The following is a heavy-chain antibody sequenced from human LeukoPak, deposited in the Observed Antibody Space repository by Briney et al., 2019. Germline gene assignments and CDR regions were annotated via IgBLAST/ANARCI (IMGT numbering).Heavy chain of an antibody. CDR2: IYYGGST. D-gene: IGHD6-19*01. CDR3: ARHSSGWYSFEY. Sequence: KPSETLSLTCTVSGASISSSNYYWGWIRQPPGKGLEWIGSIYYGGSTYYNPSLKSRVSMSVDTSKDQLSLNLRSVTAADTAVYYCARHSSGWYSFEYWGQGTLVTVFS. V-gene: IGHV4-39*01. CDR1: GASISSSNYY. J-gene: IGHJ4*02.